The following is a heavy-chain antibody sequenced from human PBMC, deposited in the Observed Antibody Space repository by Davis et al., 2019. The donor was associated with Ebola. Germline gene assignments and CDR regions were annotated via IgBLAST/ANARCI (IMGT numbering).Heavy chain of an antibody. CDR3: ARDLVGGGSWYPLDV. D-gene: IGHD6-13*01. V-gene: IGHV1-46*01. Sequence: ASVKVSCKASGYTFTSYYMHWVRQAPGQGLEWMGIINPSGGSTSYAQKFQGRVTMTRDTSTSTVYMELSSLRAEDTAVYYCARDLVGGGSWYPLDVWGQGTTVTVSS. CDR1: GYTFTSYY. J-gene: IGHJ6*02. CDR2: INPSGGST.